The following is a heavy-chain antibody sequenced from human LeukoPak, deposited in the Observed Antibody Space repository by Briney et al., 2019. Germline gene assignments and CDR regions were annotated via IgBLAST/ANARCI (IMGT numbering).Heavy chain of an antibody. CDR2: IRYDGSNK. CDR1: GFTFSSYG. Sequence: PGGSLRLSCAASGFTFSSYGMHWVRQAPGKGLEWVAFIRYDGSNKYYADSVKGRFTLSRDNSKNTLYLQMNSLRAEDTAVYYCAKDNPIAVAGTVDYWGQGTLVTVSS. D-gene: IGHD6-19*01. CDR3: AKDNPIAVAGTVDY. V-gene: IGHV3-30*02. J-gene: IGHJ4*02.